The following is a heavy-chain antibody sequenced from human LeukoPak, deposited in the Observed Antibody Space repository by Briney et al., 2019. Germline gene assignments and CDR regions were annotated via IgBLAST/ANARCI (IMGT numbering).Heavy chain of an antibody. J-gene: IGHJ5*02. CDR1: GGSISSGGYS. CDR3: ARARYPMVRGVNWFDP. V-gene: IGHV4-30-2*01. D-gene: IGHD3-10*01. CDR2: IYHSGST. Sequence: SQTLSLTCAVSGGSISSGGYSWSWIRQPPGKGLEWIGYIYHSGSTYYNPSLKSRVTISVDRSKNQFSLKLSPVTAADTAVYYCARARYPMVRGVNWFDPWGQGTLVTVSS.